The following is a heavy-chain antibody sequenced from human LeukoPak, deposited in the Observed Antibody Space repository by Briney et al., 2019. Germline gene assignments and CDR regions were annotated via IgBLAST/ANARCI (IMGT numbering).Heavy chain of an antibody. Sequence: PSETLSLTCTVSGGSISSYYWIWIRQPPGKGLEWIREINHRGSTNYNPSLKSRVTISVDTSKNQFSLELSSVTAADTAVYYCARAGDSSGYCDYWGQGTLVTVSS. CDR2: INHRGST. D-gene: IGHD3-22*01. CDR1: GGSISSYY. V-gene: IGHV4-34*01. J-gene: IGHJ4*02. CDR3: ARAGDSSGYCDY.